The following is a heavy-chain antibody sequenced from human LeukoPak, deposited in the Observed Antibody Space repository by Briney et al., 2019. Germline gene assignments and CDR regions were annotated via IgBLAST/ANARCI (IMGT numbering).Heavy chain of an antibody. CDR1: GFTVSSNY. J-gene: IGHJ3*02. CDR2: IYSGGST. V-gene: IGHV3-53*01. Sequence: SGGSLRLSCAASGFTVSSNYMSWVRQAPGKGLEWVSVIYSGGSTYYADSVKGRFTISRDNSKNTLYLQMNSLRAEDTTVYYCAREGIEAGGPDAFDIWGQGTMVTVSS. D-gene: IGHD3-16*01. CDR3: AREGIEAGGPDAFDI.